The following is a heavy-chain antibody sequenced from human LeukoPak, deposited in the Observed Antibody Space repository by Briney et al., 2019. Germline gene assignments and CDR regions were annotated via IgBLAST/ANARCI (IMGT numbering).Heavy chain of an antibody. Sequence: GRSLRLSCAASGFTFSSYAMHWVRQAPGKGLEWVAFIRYDGSNKYYADSVKGRFTISGDNSKNTLYLQMNSLRAEDTAAYYCARDKTKGRLFDYWGQGTLVTVSS. CDR2: IRYDGSNK. V-gene: IGHV3-30*04. D-gene: IGHD1-7*01. CDR1: GFTFSSYA. J-gene: IGHJ4*02. CDR3: ARDKTKGRLFDY.